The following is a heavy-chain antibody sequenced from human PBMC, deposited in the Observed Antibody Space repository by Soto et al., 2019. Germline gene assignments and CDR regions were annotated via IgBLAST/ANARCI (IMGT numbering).Heavy chain of an antibody. CDR1: GGTFSSYA. V-gene: IGHV1-69*13. CDR3: AGGRIAAEGYYYYGMDV. Sequence: ASVKVSCKASGGTFSSYAISWVRQAPGQGLEWMGGIIPIFGTANYAQKFQGRVTITADESTSTAYMELSSLRSEDTAVYYCAGGRIAAEGYYYYGMDVWGQGTTVTVSS. CDR2: IIPIFGTA. J-gene: IGHJ6*02. D-gene: IGHD6-13*01.